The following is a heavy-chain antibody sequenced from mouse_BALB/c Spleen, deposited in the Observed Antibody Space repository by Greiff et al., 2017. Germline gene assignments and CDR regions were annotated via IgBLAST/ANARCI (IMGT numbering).Heavy chain of an antibody. V-gene: IGHV14-3*02. Sequence: VQLKQSGAELVKPGASVKLSCTASGFNIKDTYMHWVKQRPEQGLEWIGRIDPANGNTKYDPKFKGKATLTVDKSSSTAYMQLKSLTSDDSAVYDCATGNWDYWGQGTTLTVSS. CDR1: GFNIKDTY. CDR2: IDPANGNT. D-gene: IGHD4-1*01. CDR3: ATGNWDY. J-gene: IGHJ2*01.